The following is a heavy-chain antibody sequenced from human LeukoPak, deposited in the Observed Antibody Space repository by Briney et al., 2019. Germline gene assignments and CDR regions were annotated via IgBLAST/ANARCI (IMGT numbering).Heavy chain of an antibody. CDR1: GGSFSGYY. CDR2: INHSGST. CDR3: ARGESGSYFDY. J-gene: IGHJ4*02. V-gene: IGHV4-34*01. Sequence: PSETLSLTCAVYGGSFSGYYWSWIRQPPGKGPEWIGEINHSGSTNYNPSLKSRVTISVDTSKNQFSLKLSSVTAADTAVYYCARGESGSYFDYWGQGTLVTVSS. D-gene: IGHD3-10*01.